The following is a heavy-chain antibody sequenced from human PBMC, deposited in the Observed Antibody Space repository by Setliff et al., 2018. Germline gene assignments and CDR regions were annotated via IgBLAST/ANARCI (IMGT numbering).Heavy chain of an antibody. D-gene: IGHD3-3*01. V-gene: IGHV1-69*13. CDR3: AGEFYSFWSGYTDRQYNFYGMDV. J-gene: IGHJ6*02. CDR2: IIPIFGTA. Sequence: SVKVSCAASGFTFSSYAISWVRQAPGHGLEWMGGIIPIFGTANYAQKFQGRVTITADESTTTFYMEVSSLRSDDTAVYYCAGEFYSFWSGYTDRQYNFYGMDVWGQGTTVTVSS. CDR1: GFTFSSYA.